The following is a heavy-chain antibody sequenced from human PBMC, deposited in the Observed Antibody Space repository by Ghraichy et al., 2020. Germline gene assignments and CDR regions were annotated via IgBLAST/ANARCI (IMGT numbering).Heavy chain of an antibody. J-gene: IGHJ5*02. Sequence: SETLSRTCAISGDSVSRNSAAWNWIRQSPSRGLEWLGRTYYRSKWYNDYAVSVRSRIIINPDTSKNQFSLQLNSVTPEDTAVYYCARDPADPGSWFDPWGQGTLVTVSS. CDR3: ARDPADPGSWFDP. CDR2: TYYRSKWYN. CDR1: GDSVSRNSAA. V-gene: IGHV6-1*01. D-gene: IGHD3-10*01.